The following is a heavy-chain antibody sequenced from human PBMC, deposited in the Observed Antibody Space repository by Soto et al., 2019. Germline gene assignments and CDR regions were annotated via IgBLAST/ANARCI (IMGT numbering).Heavy chain of an antibody. CDR2: FDPEDGET. CDR3: ATGDYSSSLSDY. D-gene: IGHD6-13*01. J-gene: IGHJ4*02. CDR1: GYTLTELS. V-gene: IGHV1-24*01. Sequence: ASVKVSCKVSGYTLTELSMHWVRQAPGKGLEWMGGFDPEDGETIYAQKFQGRVTMTEDTSTDTAYMELSSLRSEDTAVYYCATGDYSSSLSDYWAQGTLVTVSS.